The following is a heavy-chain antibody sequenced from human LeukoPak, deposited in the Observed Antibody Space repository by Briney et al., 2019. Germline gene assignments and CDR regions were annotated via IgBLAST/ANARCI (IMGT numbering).Heavy chain of an antibody. CDR2: INHSGST. V-gene: IGHV4-34*01. D-gene: IGHD4-11*01. CDR1: GGSFSGYY. Sequence: PSETLSLTCAVYGGSFSGYYWSWIRQPPGKGLEWIGEINHSGSTNYNPSLKSRVTISVDTSKNQFSLKLSSVTAADTAVYYCARFYSNYFDYWGQGTLVTVSS. J-gene: IGHJ4*02. CDR3: ARFYSNYFDY.